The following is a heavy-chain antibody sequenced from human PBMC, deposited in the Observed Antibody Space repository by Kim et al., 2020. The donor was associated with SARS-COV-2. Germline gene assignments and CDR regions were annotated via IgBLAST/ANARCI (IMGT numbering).Heavy chain of an antibody. CDR3: ATGYCSTTRCYQFYYYYGMDV. CDR1: GGSISSSSYY. D-gene: IGHD2-2*01. Sequence: SETLSLTCTVSGGSISSSSYYWGWIRQPPGKGLEWIGSMYYSGSTYYNPSLKSRVTISVDTSKNQFSLKLSSVTAADTAVYYCATGYCSTTRCYQFYYYYGMDVWGQGTTVTVSS. CDR2: MYYSGST. V-gene: IGHV4-39*01. J-gene: IGHJ6*02.